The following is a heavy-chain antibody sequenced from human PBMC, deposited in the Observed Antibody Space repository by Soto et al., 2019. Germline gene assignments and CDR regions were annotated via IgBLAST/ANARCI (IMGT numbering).Heavy chain of an antibody. CDR2: IYSGGST. J-gene: IGHJ2*01. Sequence: EVQLVESGGGLVQPGGSLRLYCAASGFTVSSHYMSWVRQAPGKGLEWVSVIYSGGSTYYTDSVKGRFTISRDNSKNTLFLQMNSLRAEDTAVYYCARDYYGGNSRYFDLWGRGTLVTVSS. CDR3: ARDYYGGNSRYFDL. V-gene: IGHV3-66*01. D-gene: IGHD2-21*02. CDR1: GFTVSSHY.